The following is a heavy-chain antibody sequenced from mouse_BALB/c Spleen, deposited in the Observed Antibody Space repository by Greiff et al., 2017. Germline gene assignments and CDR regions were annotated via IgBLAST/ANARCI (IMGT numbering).Heavy chain of an antibody. CDR2: ISSGGSYT. D-gene: IGHD1-1*01. Sequence: EVQVVESGGGLVKPGGSLKLSCAASGFTFSSYAMSWVRQSPEKRLEWVAEISSGGSYTYYPDTVTGRFTISRDNAKNTLYLEMSSLRSEDTAMYYCARDGGYGSSPRAMDYWGQGTSVTVSS. V-gene: IGHV5-9-4*01. J-gene: IGHJ4*01. CDR3: ARDGGYGSSPRAMDY. CDR1: GFTFSSYA.